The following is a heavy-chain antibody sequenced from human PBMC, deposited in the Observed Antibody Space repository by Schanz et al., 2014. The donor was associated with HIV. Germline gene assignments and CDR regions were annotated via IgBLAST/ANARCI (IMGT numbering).Heavy chain of an antibody. J-gene: IGHJ6*02. CDR3: ANSGYCTSGICYTRGNGMDV. Sequence: VQLVESGGGLVQPGGSLRLSCAASGFTYSDYWMTWVRHVSGKGPEWVAVIWYDGSHTYYADSVKGRFTISRDNSKSTLYLQMNSLRAEDTAVYYCANSGYCTSGICYTRGNGMDVWGQGTTVTVSS. CDR2: IWYDGSHT. D-gene: IGHD2-8*01. CDR1: GFTYSDYW. V-gene: IGHV3-33*08.